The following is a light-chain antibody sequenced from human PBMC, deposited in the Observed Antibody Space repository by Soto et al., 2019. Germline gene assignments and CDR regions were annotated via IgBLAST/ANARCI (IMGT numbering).Light chain of an antibody. CDR1: SSNIGAGYD. Sequence: QSALTQPTSVSGAPGQRVTISCTGSSSNIGAGYDVHWYQQLPGTAPKLLIYGNSNRPSGVPDRFSGSKSGTSASLAITGLQAEDEADYYCQSYDSSLSGHVVFGGGTRSPS. CDR3: QSYDSSLSGHVV. V-gene: IGLV1-40*01. CDR2: GNS. J-gene: IGLJ2*01.